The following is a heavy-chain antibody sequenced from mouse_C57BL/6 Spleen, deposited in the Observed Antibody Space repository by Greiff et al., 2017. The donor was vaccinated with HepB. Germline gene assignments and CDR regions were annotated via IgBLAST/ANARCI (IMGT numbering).Heavy chain of an antibody. Sequence: QVQLQQPGAELVKPGASVKLSCKASGYTFTSYWMHWVKQRPGRGLEWIGRIDPNSGGTKYNEKFKSKATLTVDKPSSTAYMQLSSLTSEDSAVYYGAREGIYYGNYGYAMDYWGQGTSVTVSS. V-gene: IGHV1-72*01. CDR1: GYTFTSYW. CDR2: IDPNSGGT. D-gene: IGHD2-1*01. J-gene: IGHJ4*01. CDR3: AREGIYYGNYGYAMDY.